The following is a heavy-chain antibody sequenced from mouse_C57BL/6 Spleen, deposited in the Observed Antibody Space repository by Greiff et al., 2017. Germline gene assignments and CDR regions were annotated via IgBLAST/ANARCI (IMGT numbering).Heavy chain of an antibody. V-gene: IGHV1-82*01. Sequence: VQLQQSGPELVKPGASVKISCKASGYAFSSSWMNWVKQRPGKGLEWIGRIYPGDGDTNYNGKLKGKATLTADKSSSTAYMQLSSLTSEDSAVYFCAREDLARDYWGQGTSVTVSS. CDR2: IYPGDGDT. CDR1: GYAFSSSW. D-gene: IGHD5-1*01. J-gene: IGHJ4*01. CDR3: AREDLARDY.